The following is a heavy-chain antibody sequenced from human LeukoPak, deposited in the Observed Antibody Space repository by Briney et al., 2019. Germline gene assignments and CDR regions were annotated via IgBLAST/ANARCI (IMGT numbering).Heavy chain of an antibody. D-gene: IGHD5-18*01. CDR1: GYSISSGYY. CDR3: ARDYSYGSRVGFDY. CDR2: FYNSGST. J-gene: IGHJ4*02. V-gene: IGHV4-38-2*02. Sequence: SETLSLTCTVSGYSISSGYYWGWIRQSPGKGLEWIASFYNSGSTYYTPSLKSRVTISVDTSKNQFSLKLSSVTAADTAVYYCARDYSYGSRVGFDYWGQGTLVTVSS.